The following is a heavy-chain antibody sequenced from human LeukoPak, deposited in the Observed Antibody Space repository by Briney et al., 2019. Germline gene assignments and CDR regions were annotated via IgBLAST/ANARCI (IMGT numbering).Heavy chain of an antibody. Sequence: SETLSLTCTVSGYSISSGYYWGWIRQPPGKGLEWIGSIYHSGSTYYNPSLKSRVTISVDTSKNQFSLKLSSVTAADTAVYYCARDDCANGVCYIADVWGKGTTVTVSS. CDR1: GYSISSGYY. CDR3: ARDDCANGVCYIADV. CDR2: IYHSGST. D-gene: IGHD2-8*01. J-gene: IGHJ6*04. V-gene: IGHV4-38-2*02.